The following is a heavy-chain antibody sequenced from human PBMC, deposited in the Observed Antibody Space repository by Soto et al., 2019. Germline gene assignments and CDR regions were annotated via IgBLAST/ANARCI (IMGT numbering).Heavy chain of an antibody. Sequence: QVQLQESGPGLVKPSQTLSLTCTVSGGSISSGNYYWSWIRQPPGKGLEWIGYIYYSGSTYYNSSLESRVTISVDTSKNQFSLKLSSVTAADTAVYYCARAGDYGANLRFYAFDIWGQGTMVTVSS. J-gene: IGHJ3*02. CDR2: IYYSGST. CDR3: ARAGDYGANLRFYAFDI. CDR1: GGSISSGNYY. V-gene: IGHV4-30-4*01. D-gene: IGHD4-17*01.